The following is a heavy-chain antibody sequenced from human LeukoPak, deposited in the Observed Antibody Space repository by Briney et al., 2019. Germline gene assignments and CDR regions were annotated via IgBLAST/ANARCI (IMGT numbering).Heavy chain of an antibody. J-gene: IGHJ6*02. V-gene: IGHV1-46*01. Sequence: ASVKVSCKASGYTFTSYYMHWVRQAPGQGLEWMGIINPSGGSTSYTQKFQGRVTMTRDTSTGTVYMELSSLRSEDTAVYYCARGGFLEWPSFYGMDVWGQGTTVTVSS. D-gene: IGHD3-3*01. CDR2: INPSGGST. CDR1: GYTFTSYY. CDR3: ARGGFLEWPSFYGMDV.